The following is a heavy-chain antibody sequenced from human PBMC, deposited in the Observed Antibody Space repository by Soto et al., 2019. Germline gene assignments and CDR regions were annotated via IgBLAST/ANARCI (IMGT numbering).Heavy chain of an antibody. Sequence: GGSLRLSCAASGFTFSSYAMHWVRQAPGKGLEWVAVISYDGSNKYYADSVKGRFTISRDNSKNTLYLQMNSLRAEDTAVYYCASSPGLRTGFDYWGQGTLVTVSS. CDR3: ASSPGLRTGFDY. J-gene: IGHJ4*02. CDR1: GFTFSSYA. CDR2: ISYDGSNK. V-gene: IGHV3-30-3*01. D-gene: IGHD4-17*01.